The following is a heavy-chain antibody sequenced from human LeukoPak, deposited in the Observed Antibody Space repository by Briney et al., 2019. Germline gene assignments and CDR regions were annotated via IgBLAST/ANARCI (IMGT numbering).Heavy chain of an antibody. V-gene: IGHV3-30*02. D-gene: IGHD3-22*01. CDR3: ARESESYDSSGSTFKY. CDR2: IRYDGSNR. CDR1: GFTFSSYG. Sequence: SGGSLRLSCAASGFTFSSYGMHWVRQAPGKGLEWVTFIRYDGSNRYYADSVKGRFTISRDNSKNTLFLQMNSLRAEGTAVYYCARESESYDSSGSTFKYWGQGTLVTVSS. J-gene: IGHJ4*02.